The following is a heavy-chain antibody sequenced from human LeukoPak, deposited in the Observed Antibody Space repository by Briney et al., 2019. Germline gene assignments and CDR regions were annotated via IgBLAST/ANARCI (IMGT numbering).Heavy chain of an antibody. J-gene: IGHJ6*02. CDR3: ARVDEGGHFSYYGMDA. CDR2: IKPKSDDT. CDR1: GYSFNVYY. D-gene: IGHD3-16*01. Sequence: GASVKVSCEASGYSFNVYYIHWVQQAPGQGLEWMGWIKPKSDDTNYGQNFQGRVTVTRDTSISTAYMELSGLRSDDTAVYYCARVDEGGHFSYYGMDAWGQGTTVTVSS. V-gene: IGHV1-2*02.